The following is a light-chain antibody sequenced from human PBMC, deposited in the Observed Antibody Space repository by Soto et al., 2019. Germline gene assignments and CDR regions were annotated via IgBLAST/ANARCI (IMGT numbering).Light chain of an antibody. V-gene: IGKV4-1*01. CDR2: WAS. CDR3: QQYYSAPRT. CDR1: QSVLYTPNNKNY. J-gene: IGKJ1*01. Sequence: DVVMTQSPDSLAVSLGERATLSCKSGQSVLYTPNNKNYLAWYQQKPGQPPKLLIYWASTRESGVPDRFSGSGSGTDFTLTISSLQAEDVAVYYCQQYYSAPRTFGQGTKVEIK.